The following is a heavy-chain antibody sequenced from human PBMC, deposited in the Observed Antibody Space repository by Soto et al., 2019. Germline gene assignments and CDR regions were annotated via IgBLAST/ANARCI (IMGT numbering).Heavy chain of an antibody. CDR1: GGPISSGGYY. CDR2: IYYSGST. CDR3: TQKPAYDILTGPQNWFDP. V-gene: IGHV4-31*03. D-gene: IGHD3-9*01. Sequence: PSETISLTCTVTGGPISSGGYYWSWIRKHPGKGLEWIGYIYYSGSTYYNPSLKSRVTISVDTSKNQFCLKLSSVTAADTAVFFFTQKPAYDILTGPQNWFDPWGQGTLVTVSS. J-gene: IGHJ5*02.